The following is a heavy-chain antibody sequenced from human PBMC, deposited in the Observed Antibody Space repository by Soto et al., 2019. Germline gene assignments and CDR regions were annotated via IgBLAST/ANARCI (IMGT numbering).Heavy chain of an antibody. CDR1: GFTFDDYT. CDR3: AKDLAPKYYYDSSGYHYYYGMDV. Sequence: PGGSLRLSCAASGFTFDDYTMHWVRQAPGKGLEWVSLISWDGGSTYYADSVKGRFTISRDNSKNSLYLQMNSLRTEDTALYYCAKDLAPKYYYDSSGYHYYYGMDVWGQGTTVTVSS. V-gene: IGHV3-43*01. CDR2: ISWDGGST. D-gene: IGHD3-22*01. J-gene: IGHJ6*02.